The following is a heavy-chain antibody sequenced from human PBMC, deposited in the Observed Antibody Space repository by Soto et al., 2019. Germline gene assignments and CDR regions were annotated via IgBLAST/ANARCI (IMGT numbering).Heavy chain of an antibody. V-gene: IGHV1-18*01. Sequence: ASVKVSCKASGYTFTSYGINWVRQAPGQGLEWMGWISADNGNTIYAQKLQGRVTMTADTSTSTAYMELRSLRSDDTAVYYCARVYVSDSPPNGMDVWGQGTTVTVSS. CDR1: GYTFTSYG. CDR3: ARVYVSDSPPNGMDV. J-gene: IGHJ6*02. D-gene: IGHD3-22*01. CDR2: ISADNGNT.